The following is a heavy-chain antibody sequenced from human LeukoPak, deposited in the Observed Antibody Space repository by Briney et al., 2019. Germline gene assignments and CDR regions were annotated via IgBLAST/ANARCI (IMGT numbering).Heavy chain of an antibody. Sequence: GGSLRLSCAASGFTFSSYGMHWVRQAPGKGLEWVAVIWYDGSNKYYADSVKGRSTISRDNSKNTLYLQMNSLRAEDTAVYYCARDIGAAGTRTLSDYWGQGTLVTVSS. CDR1: GFTFSSYG. CDR2: IWYDGSNK. V-gene: IGHV3-33*01. CDR3: ARDIGAAGTRTLSDY. J-gene: IGHJ4*02. D-gene: IGHD6-13*01.